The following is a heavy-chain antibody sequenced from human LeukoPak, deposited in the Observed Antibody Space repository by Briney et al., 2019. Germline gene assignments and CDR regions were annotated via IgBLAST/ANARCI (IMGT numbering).Heavy chain of an antibody. CDR1: GDSVSRNSAA. V-gene: IGHV6-1*01. J-gene: IGHJ4*02. CDR2: TYYRSKWYE. D-gene: IGHD1-26*01. Sequence: SQTLSLTCAISGDSVSRNSAAWNWIRQSPSRGLEWLGRTYYRSKWYEDYAVSVKGRISINPDTSKNQFSLQLNSVTPEDTAVYYCARDSGSYDEDYFDYWGQGTLVTVS. CDR3: ARDSGSYDEDYFDY.